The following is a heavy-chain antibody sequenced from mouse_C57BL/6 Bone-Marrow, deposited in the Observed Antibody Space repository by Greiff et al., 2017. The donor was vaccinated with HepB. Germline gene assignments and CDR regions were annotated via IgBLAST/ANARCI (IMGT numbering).Heavy chain of an antibody. CDR1: GFTFSDFY. V-gene: IGHV7-1*01. CDR3: ARDALYYGSSYPFAY. J-gene: IGHJ3*01. Sequence: EVKVVESGGGLVQSGRSLRLSCATSGFTFSDFYMEWVRQAPGKGLEWIAASRNKANDYTTEYSASVKGRFIVSRDTSQSILYLQMNALRAEDTAIYYCARDALYYGSSYPFAYWGQGTLVTVSA. D-gene: IGHD1-1*01. CDR2: SRNKANDYTT.